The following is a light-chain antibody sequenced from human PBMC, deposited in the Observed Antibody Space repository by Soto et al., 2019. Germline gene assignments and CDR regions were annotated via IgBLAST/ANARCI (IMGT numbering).Light chain of an antibody. CDR2: RSN. V-gene: IGLV1-47*01. CDR3: VAWDDSLSGWV. CDR1: SSNIGSNY. J-gene: IGLJ3*02. Sequence: QSVLPQPPSASGTPGQRVSISCSGSSSNIGSNYVYWYQQLPGTAPKLLIYRSNQRPSGVPDRFSGSKSGTSASLAISGLRSEDEADYYCVAWDDSLSGWVFGGGTKVTVL.